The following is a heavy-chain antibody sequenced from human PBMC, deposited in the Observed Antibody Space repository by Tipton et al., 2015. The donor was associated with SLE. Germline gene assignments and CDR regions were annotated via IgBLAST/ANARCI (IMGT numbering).Heavy chain of an antibody. CDR1: GGSISSYY. D-gene: IGHD3-3*01. CDR2: IYYGGTN. V-gene: IGHV4-59*01. CDR3: ATTIFRGGEVDY. J-gene: IGHJ4*02. Sequence: TLSLTCIVSGGSISSYYWSWIRQPPGKGLEWIGYIYYGGTNNFNPSLKGRVTISVDTSKNQVSLKLNSVTAADTAVYYCATTIFRGGEVDYWGQGTLVTVSS.